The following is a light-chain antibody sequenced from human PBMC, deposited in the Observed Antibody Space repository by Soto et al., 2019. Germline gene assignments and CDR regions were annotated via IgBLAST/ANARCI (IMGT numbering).Light chain of an antibody. V-gene: IGLV1-47*01. CDR2: RNT. CDR1: SSNIGSNY. Sequence: QSVLTQSPSASGTPGQRITISCSGGSSNIGSNYVYWYQQLPGTAPKLLMYRNTQRPSGVPDRFSGSKSGTSASLAISGLRSEDEADFHCAAWDDSLSAVLFGGGTQLTVL. CDR3: AAWDDSLSAVL. J-gene: IGLJ2*01.